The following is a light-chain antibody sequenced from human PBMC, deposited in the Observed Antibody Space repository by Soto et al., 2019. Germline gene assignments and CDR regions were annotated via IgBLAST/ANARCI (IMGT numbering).Light chain of an antibody. CDR2: HAS. V-gene: IGKV3-20*01. Sequence: EIVLTQSPGTLSLSPGERATLSCRASQSVSSSYLAWYQQKPGQAPRLLIYHASTRATGIPARFSGGGSGTEFTLTISSLQPEDFAIYYCQQYKNGWTFGQGTKVDIK. CDR3: QQYKNGWT. J-gene: IGKJ1*01. CDR1: QSVSSSY.